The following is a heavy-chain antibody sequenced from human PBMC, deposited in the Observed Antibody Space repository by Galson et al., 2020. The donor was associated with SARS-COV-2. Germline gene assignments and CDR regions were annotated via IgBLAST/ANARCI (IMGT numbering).Heavy chain of an antibody. CDR2: ISMSGITI. V-gene: IGHV3-48*03. Sequence: GESLKISCAASGLTFSNTAMNWVRQAPGKGLEWLSYISMSGITIYYADSVKGRFTISRDNAENSLYLQMNSLRAEDTGIYYCATGDGWFDSWGQGTLVTVSA. CDR1: GLTFSNTA. D-gene: IGHD7-27*01. J-gene: IGHJ5*01. CDR3: ATGDGWFDS.